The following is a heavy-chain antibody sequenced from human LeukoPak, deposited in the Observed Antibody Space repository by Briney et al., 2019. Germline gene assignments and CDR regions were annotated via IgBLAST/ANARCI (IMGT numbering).Heavy chain of an antibody. V-gene: IGHV4-30-2*01. CDR2: IYHSGST. Sequence: PSQTLSLTCAVSGGSISSGGYSWSWIRQPPGKGLEWIGYIYHSGSTYYNPSLKSRVTISVDRSKNQFSLKLSSVTAADTAVYYCARDRGLGDGYNFDYWGQGTLVTVSS. CDR1: GGSISSGGYS. D-gene: IGHD5-24*01. J-gene: IGHJ4*02. CDR3: ARDRGLGDGYNFDY.